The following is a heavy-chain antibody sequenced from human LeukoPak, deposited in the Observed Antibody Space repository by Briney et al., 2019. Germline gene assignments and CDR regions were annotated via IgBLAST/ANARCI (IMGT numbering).Heavy chain of an antibody. CDR3: ASGSGSYRTPYYYMDV. CDR1: GFTVSSNY. CDR2: IYSGGST. Sequence: GGSLRLSCAASGFTVSSNYMSWVRQAPGKGLEWVSVIYSGGSTYYADSVKGRFTISRDNSKNTLYLQMNSLRAEDTAMYYCASGSGSYRTPYYYMDVWGTGTTVTVSS. V-gene: IGHV3-53*01. D-gene: IGHD3-10*01. J-gene: IGHJ6*03.